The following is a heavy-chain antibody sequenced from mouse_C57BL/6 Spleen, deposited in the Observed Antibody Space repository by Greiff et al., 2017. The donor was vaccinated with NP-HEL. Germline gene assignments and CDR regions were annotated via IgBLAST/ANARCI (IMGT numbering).Heavy chain of an antibody. CDR2: INPNNGGT. CDR1: GYTFTDYN. J-gene: IGHJ4*01. CDR3: ARSFYYGSSYDYAMDY. Sequence: VQLQQSGPELVKPGASVKMSCKASGYTFTDYNMHWVKQSHGKSLEWIGYINPNNGGTSYNQKFKGKATLTVNKSSSTAYMELRSLTSEDSAVYYCARSFYYGSSYDYAMDYWGQGTSVTVSS. V-gene: IGHV1-22*01. D-gene: IGHD1-1*01.